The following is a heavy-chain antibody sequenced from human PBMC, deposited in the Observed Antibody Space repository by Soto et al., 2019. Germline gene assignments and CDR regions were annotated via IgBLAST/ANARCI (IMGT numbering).Heavy chain of an antibody. D-gene: IGHD3-22*01. J-gene: IGHJ4*02. V-gene: IGHV3-23*01. CDR3: AKARYYDSTGYLYYFDY. CDR2: ITGSGDYT. CDR1: GFTFSNYA. Sequence: EVQLLESGGGLVQPGGSLRLSCAASGFTFSNYAMSWVRQAPGTGLEWVSSITGSGDYTYYADSVKGRFTISRDNSKNTLSLQMNSLRAEDTAVYYCAKARYYDSTGYLYYFDYWGQGTLVTVSS.